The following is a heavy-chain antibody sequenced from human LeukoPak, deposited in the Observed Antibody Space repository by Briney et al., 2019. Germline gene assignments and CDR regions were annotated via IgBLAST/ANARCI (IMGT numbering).Heavy chain of an antibody. CDR3: ARDRVLRYFDWLLATDERWAFDI. CDR2: ISAYNGNT. CDR1: GYTFNSYG. V-gene: IGHV1-18*01. J-gene: IGHJ3*02. Sequence: ASVKVSCKASGYTFNSYGISWVRQAPGQGLEWMGWISAYNGNTNYAQKLQGRVTMTTDTSTSTAYMELRSLRSDDTAVYYCARDRVLRYFDWLLATDERWAFDIWGQGTMVTVSS. D-gene: IGHD3-9*01.